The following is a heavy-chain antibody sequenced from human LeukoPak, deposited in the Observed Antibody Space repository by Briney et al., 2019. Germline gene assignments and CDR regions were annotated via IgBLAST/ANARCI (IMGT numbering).Heavy chain of an antibody. V-gene: IGHV1-18*01. CDR2: ISAYNGNT. J-gene: IGHJ4*02. CDR3: ARDSELSGYDRRFDY. D-gene: IGHD5-12*01. CDR1: GYTFTGYG. Sequence: ASVKVSCKASGYTFTGYGISWVRQAPGQGLEWMGWISAYNGNTNYAQKLQGRVTMTTDTSTSTAYMELRSLRSDDTAVYYCARDSELSGYDRRFDYWGQGTLVTVSS.